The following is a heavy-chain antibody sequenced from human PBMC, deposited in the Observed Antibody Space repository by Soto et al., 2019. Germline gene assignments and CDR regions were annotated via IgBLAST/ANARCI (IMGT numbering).Heavy chain of an antibody. J-gene: IGHJ6*02. CDR3: GSVGYCSGGSSCSAMGYYYYGMVV. D-gene: IGHD2-15*01. CDR2: IYPGDSDT. Sequence: GESLKISCKGSGYSFTSYWIGWVRQMPGKGLEWMGIIYPGDSDTRYSPSFQGQVTIPADKSISTAYLQWSSLKASDTAMDNCGSVGYCSGGSSCSAMGYYYYGMVVGGHGTTV. V-gene: IGHV5-51*01. CDR1: GYSFTSYW.